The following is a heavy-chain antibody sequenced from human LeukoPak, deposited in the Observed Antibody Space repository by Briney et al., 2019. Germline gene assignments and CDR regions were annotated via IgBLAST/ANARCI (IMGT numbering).Heavy chain of an antibody. CDR1: GFTFSSYS. D-gene: IGHD3-10*01. CDR3: ARADIGRHDY. V-gene: IGHV3-21*01. J-gene: IGHJ4*02. Sequence: GGSLRLSCAASGFTFSSYSMNWVRQAPGKGLEWVSSIISGRSYIYYADSVRGRFTISRDNAKNSLYLQMNSLRAEDTAVYYCARADIGRHDYWGQGTLVTVSS. CDR2: IISGRSYI.